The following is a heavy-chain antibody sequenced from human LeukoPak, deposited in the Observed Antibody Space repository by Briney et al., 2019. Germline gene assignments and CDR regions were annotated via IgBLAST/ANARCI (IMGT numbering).Heavy chain of an antibody. CDR2: ITSRGSTI. D-gene: IGHD3-22*01. CDR3: ARDLWPRWRYYDSSRYPRHY. J-gene: IGHJ4*02. CDR1: GFTLSDYY. V-gene: IGHV3-11*01. Sequence: PGGSLRLSCAASGFTLSDYYLTWIRQAPGKGLEWVSYITSRGSTIYHADSVKGRFTISRDNAKNSLYLQMNSLRAEDTAVYYCARDLWPRWRYYDSSRYPRHYWGQGTLVTVSS.